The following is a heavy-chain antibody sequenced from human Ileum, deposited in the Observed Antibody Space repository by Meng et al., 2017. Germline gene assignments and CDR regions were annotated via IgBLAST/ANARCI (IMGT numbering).Heavy chain of an antibody. J-gene: IGHJ4*02. CDR3: ARGVVSGSHYNTY. CDR2: IHHSGTT. Sequence: QVQLQEPGPGLVKPLGTLYLTCAVHGRSSSSSNWWSWVRQPPEKGLEWIGEIHHSGTTNYSPSLKSRLTISVDKSKNQFSLKLQSVTAADTAVYFCARGVVSGSHYNTYWGQGILVTVSS. V-gene: IGHV4-4*02. D-gene: IGHD3-10*01. CDR1: GRSSSSSNW.